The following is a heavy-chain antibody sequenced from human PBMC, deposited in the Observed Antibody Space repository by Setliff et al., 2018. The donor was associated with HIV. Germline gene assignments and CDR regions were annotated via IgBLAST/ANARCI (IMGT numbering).Heavy chain of an antibody. V-gene: IGHV4-39*07. CDR3: AGRFGSDAVYFFDY. CDR2: IFYSGST. D-gene: IGHD3-10*01. Sequence: PSETLSLTCTVSGGSISSSSYYWGWIRQPPGKGREWIGSIFYSGSTNYNPSLKSRVTISVDTSKNQFSLKLSSVTAADTAVYFCAGRFGSDAVYFFDYWGQGTLVTVSS. CDR1: GGSISSSSYY. J-gene: IGHJ4*02.